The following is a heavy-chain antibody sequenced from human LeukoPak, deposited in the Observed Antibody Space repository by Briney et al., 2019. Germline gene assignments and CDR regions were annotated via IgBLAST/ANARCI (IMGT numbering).Heavy chain of an antibody. CDR1: GYTFTSYG. D-gene: IGHD6-19*01. V-gene: IGHV1-18*01. Sequence: ASVKVSCKASGYTFTSYGTSWVRQAPGQGLEWLAWISAYNGNTNYAQKLQGRVTMTTDTSTSTAYMELRSLRSDDTAVYYCVAESGYSSGWAPFDYWGQGTLVTVSS. CDR2: ISAYNGNT. CDR3: VAESGYSSGWAPFDY. J-gene: IGHJ4*02.